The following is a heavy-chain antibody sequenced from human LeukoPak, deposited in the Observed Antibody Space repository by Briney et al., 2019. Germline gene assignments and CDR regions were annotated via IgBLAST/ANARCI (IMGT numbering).Heavy chain of an antibody. CDR3: ARDGLATVVTKGFAFDI. CDR2: ISPYNGNT. V-gene: IGHV1-18*01. J-gene: IGHJ3*02. D-gene: IGHD4-23*01. Sequence: ASVKVSCKASGYTFTSYGITWVRQAPGQGLEWMGWISPYNGNTNYAQKLQGRVTMTTDTSTSTAYMELRSLRSDDTAVYYCARDGLATVVTKGFAFDIWGQGTMVTVSS. CDR1: GYTFTSYG.